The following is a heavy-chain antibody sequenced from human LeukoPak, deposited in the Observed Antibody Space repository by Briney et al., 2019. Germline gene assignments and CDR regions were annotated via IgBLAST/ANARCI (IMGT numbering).Heavy chain of an antibody. D-gene: IGHD5-24*01. CDR3: ARDAYGYNSSRPYYYFDY. CDR2: IYYSGST. Sequence: PSETLSLTCTVSGGSISSGGYYWSWIRQHPGKGLEWIGYIYYSGSTYYNPSLKSRVTISVDTSKNQFSLKLSSVTAADTAVYYCARDAYGYNSSRPYYYFDYWGQGTLVTVSS. V-gene: IGHV4-31*03. J-gene: IGHJ4*02. CDR1: GGSISSGGYY.